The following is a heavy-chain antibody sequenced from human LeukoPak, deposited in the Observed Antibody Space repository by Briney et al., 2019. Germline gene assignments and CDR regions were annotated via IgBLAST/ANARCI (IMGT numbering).Heavy chain of an antibody. V-gene: IGHV3-30-3*01. J-gene: IGHJ4*02. CDR2: ISYDGSNK. Sequence: GGSLRLSCAGSGFTFSSYAMHWVRQAPGKGLEWVAVISYDGSNKYYADSVKGRFTISRDNSKNTLYLQMNSLRAEDTAVYYCARGALFLEWLLLPFDYWGQGTLVTVSS. CDR3: ARGALFLEWLLLPFDY. D-gene: IGHD3-3*01. CDR1: GFTFSSYA.